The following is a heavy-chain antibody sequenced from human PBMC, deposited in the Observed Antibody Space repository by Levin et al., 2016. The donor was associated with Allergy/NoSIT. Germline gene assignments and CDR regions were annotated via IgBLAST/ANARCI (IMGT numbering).Heavy chain of an antibody. CDR2: ISGSGGST. CDR3: AKDRKSGLQLYPAFDI. V-gene: IGHV3-23*01. D-gene: IGHD5-24*01. Sequence: GSLRLSCAASGFTFSSYAMSWVRQAPGKGLEWVSAISGSGGSTYYADSVKGRFTISRDNSKNTLYLQMNSLRAEDTAVYYCAKDRKSGLQLYPAFDIWGQGTMVTVSS. CDR1: GFTFSSYA. J-gene: IGHJ3*02.